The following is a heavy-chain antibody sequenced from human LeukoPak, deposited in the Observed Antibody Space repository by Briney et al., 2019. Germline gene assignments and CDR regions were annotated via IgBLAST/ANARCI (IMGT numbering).Heavy chain of an antibody. V-gene: IGHV4-59*01. CDR2: IYYSGST. Sequence: PSETLSLTCTVSGGSISSYYWSWIRQPPGKGLEWIGYIYYSGSTNYNPSLKSRVTISVDTSKNQSSLKLSSVTVADTAVYYRARDDGYSDFDYWGQGTLVTVSS. J-gene: IGHJ4*02. CDR3: ARDDGYSDFDY. CDR1: GGSISSYY. D-gene: IGHD5-24*01.